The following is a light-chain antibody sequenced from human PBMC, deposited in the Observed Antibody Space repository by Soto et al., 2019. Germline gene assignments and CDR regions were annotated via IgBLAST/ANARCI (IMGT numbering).Light chain of an antibody. CDR3: AAWDDSPNGYV. Sequence: VLTQPPSASGTPGQRVTISCSGSRSNIGSNTVIWYQQLPGTAPKLLIYSNNQRPSGVPDRFSGSKSGTSASLAISGLQSEDEADYYCAAWDDSPNGYVFGTGTKVTVL. CDR1: RSNIGSNT. V-gene: IGLV1-44*01. J-gene: IGLJ1*01. CDR2: SNN.